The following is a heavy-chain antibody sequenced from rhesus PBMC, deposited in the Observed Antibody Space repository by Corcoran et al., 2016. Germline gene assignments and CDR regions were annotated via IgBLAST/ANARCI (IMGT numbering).Heavy chain of an antibody. CDR3: ARDLYSSWDRFDV. D-gene: IGHD6-13*01. J-gene: IGHJ5-1*01. CDR1: GGSISDRYR. Sequence: QVQLQESGPGVVKPSETLSLTCAVSGGSISDRYRWSGSRQTPGKGLEWIGYIYGSSTSTNYNPSLKSRVTISKDTSKNQFSLKLSSVTAADTAVYYCARDLYSSWDRFDVWGPGVLVTVSS. V-gene: IGHV4S10*01. CDR2: IYGSSTST.